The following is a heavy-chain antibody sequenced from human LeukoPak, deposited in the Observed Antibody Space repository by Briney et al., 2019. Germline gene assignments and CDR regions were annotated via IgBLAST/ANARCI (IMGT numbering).Heavy chain of an antibody. Sequence: GASVKVSCKASGYTFTSYDINWVRQATGQGLEWMGWVNPNSGNTGYAQKFQGRVTMTRNTSISTAYMELSSLRPEDTAVYYCARVTVWFGTYNWFDPWGQGTLVTVSS. J-gene: IGHJ5*02. CDR1: GYTFTSYD. V-gene: IGHV1-8*01. D-gene: IGHD3-10*01. CDR3: ARVTVWFGTYNWFDP. CDR2: VNPNSGNT.